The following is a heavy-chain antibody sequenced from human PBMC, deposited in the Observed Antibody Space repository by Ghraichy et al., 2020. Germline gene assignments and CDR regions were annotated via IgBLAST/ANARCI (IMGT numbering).Heavy chain of an antibody. V-gene: IGHV4-4*02. Sequence: GSLNISCAVSGDSISSSHWWNWVRQPPGKGLEWIGHIYHSGNTYSNTSLKSRVIISLDKSKNQFSLKMTSVTAADTAVYYCARVRRAATGSGFDIWGQGTMVAVSS. D-gene: IGHD6-13*01. CDR3: ARVRRAATGSGFDI. J-gene: IGHJ3*02. CDR1: GDSISSSHW. CDR2: IYHSGNT.